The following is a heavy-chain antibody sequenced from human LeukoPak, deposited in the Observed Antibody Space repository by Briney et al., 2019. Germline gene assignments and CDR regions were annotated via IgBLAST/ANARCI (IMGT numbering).Heavy chain of an antibody. V-gene: IGHV1-2*02. CDR1: GYTFTGYY. CDR3: ASYDFWSGYYDY. J-gene: IGHJ4*02. D-gene: IGHD3-3*01. Sequence: GASVEASCKASGYTFTGYYMHWVRQAPGQGLEWMGWINPNSGGTNYAQKFQGRVTMTRDTSISTAYMELSRLRSDDTAVYYCASYDFWSGYYDYWGQGTLVTVSS. CDR2: INPNSGGT.